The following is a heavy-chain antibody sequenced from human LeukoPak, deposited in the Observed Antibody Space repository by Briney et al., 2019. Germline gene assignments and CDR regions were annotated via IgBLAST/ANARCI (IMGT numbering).Heavy chain of an antibody. V-gene: IGHV3-30*02. CDR2: IRPNGINK. CDR1: GFSLTTYG. J-gene: IGHJ5*02. Sequence: GGSLRLSCVVSGFSLTTYGMLWVRQAPGKGQEWVSFIRPNGINKYYADSVKGRFTISRDNSKGTLYLQTNSLRTEDTALYYCAKDRPLEGGFDPWGQGSLVTVSS. CDR3: AKDRPLEGGFDP. D-gene: IGHD3-16*01.